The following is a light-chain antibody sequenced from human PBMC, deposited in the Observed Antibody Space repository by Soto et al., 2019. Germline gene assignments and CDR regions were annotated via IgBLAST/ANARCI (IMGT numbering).Light chain of an antibody. CDR1: SGHSSYA. CDR3: QTWGTGIVV. Sequence: QPVLTQSPSASASLGASVKLTCTLSSGHSSYAIAWHQQQQEKGPRYLMKLNSDGSHSKGDGIPDRFSGSSSGAARYLVSSSLQSEDEADYYCQTWGTGIVVFGGGTKLTVL. CDR2: LNSDGSH. V-gene: IGLV4-69*01. J-gene: IGLJ2*01.